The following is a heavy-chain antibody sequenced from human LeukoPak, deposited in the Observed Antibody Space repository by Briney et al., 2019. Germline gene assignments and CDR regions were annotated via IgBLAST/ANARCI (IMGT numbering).Heavy chain of an antibody. CDR1: GGSISSQY. Sequence: SETLSLTCTVSGGSISSQYWSWIRQPPGKELEWIGYIYYSGSTNYNPSLESRVTISVATSKNQFSLKLSSVTAEDTAVYYCAREYSGYDFGGYYYYYMDVWGKGTTVTVSS. CDR2: IYYSGST. D-gene: IGHD5-12*01. J-gene: IGHJ6*03. CDR3: AREYSGYDFGGYYYYYMDV. V-gene: IGHV4-59*11.